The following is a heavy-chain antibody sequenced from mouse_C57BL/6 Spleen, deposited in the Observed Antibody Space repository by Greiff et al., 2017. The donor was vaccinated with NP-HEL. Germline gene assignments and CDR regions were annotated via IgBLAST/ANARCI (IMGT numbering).Heavy chain of an antibody. CDR1: GFTFSDAW. CDR2: IRNKANNHAT. D-gene: IGHD4-1*01. J-gene: IGHJ2*01. V-gene: IGHV6-6*01. Sequence: EVHLVESGGGLVQPGGSMKLSCAASGFTFSDAWMDWVRQSPEKGLEWVAEIRNKANNHATYYAESVKGRFTISRDDSKSSVYLQMNSLRAEDTGIYYCTRNWDHYFDYWGQGTTLTVSS. CDR3: TRNWDHYFDY.